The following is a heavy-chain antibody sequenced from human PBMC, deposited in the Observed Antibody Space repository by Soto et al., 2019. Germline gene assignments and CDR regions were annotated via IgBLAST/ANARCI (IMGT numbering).Heavy chain of an antibody. CDR1: GGSFSGYY. CDR2: INHSGST. Sequence: SETLSITCAVYGGSFSGYYWSWIRQPPGKGLEWIGEINHSGSTNYNPSLKSRVTISVDTSKNQFSLKLSSVTAADTAVYYCERDGMRLIVYAMPYYYYLSVSGRGTSVPVSS. V-gene: IGHV4-34*01. J-gene: IGHJ6*03. CDR3: ERDGMRLIVYAMPYYYYLSV. D-gene: IGHD2-8*01.